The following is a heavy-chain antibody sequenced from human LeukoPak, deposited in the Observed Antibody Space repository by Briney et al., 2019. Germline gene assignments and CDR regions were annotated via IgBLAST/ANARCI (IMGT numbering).Heavy chain of an antibody. J-gene: IGHJ4*02. Sequence: PSETLSFTCAVYGGSFSGCYWSWIRQPPGKGLEWIGEINHSGSTNYNPSLKSRVTISVDTSKNQFSLKLSSVTAADTAVYYCARCFRYCSGSSCYSRSYYFDYWGQGTLVTVSS. CDR1: GGSFSGCY. V-gene: IGHV4-34*01. D-gene: IGHD2-15*01. CDR3: ARCFRYCSGSSCYSRSYYFDY. CDR2: INHSGST.